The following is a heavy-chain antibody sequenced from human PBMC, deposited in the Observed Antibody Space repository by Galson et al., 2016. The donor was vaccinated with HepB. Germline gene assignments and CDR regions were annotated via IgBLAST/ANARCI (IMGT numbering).Heavy chain of an antibody. Sequence: SVKVSCKASGGTFSSYAVSWVRQAPGQGLEWMGGIIPIFGTTIYAQKFQGRVTITADESTSTAYMELTSLRSEDTAIYYCATSTSLVVVGFDFWGQGTLVTVSS. CDR1: GGTFSSYA. D-gene: IGHD2-15*01. J-gene: IGHJ4*02. CDR2: IIPIFGTT. V-gene: IGHV1-69*13. CDR3: ATSTSLVVVGFDF.